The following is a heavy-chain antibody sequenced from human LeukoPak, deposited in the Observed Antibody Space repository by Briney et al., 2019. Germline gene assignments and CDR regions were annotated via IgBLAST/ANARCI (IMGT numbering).Heavy chain of an antibody. V-gene: IGHV3-33*01. J-gene: IGHJ4*02. CDR3: ARNPTATGTTGLYPTY. D-gene: IGHD1-7*01. Sequence: GGSLRLSCAASGFTFNTYAMHWVRHAPGKGLEWVALLYYDGSNKFYANSVRGRFTISRDNSRSTLYLQMDSLRAEDTAVYYCARNPTATGTTGLYPTYWGQGTLVTVSS. CDR2: LYYDGSNK. CDR1: GFTFNTYA.